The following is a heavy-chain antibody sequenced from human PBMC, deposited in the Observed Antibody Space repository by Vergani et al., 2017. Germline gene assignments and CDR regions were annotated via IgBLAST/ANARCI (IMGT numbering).Heavy chain of an antibody. D-gene: IGHD3-9*01. CDR3: ARGANVLRYFDWSPRGGMDV. CDR2: IKQDGSEK. CDR1: GFTFSSYA. Sequence: VQLVESGGGVVQPGRSLRLSCAASGFTFSSYAMHWVRQAPGKGLEWVANIKQDGSEKYYVDSVKGRFTISRDNAKNSLYLQMNSLRAEDTAVYYCARGANVLRYFDWSPRGGMDVWGQGP. J-gene: IGHJ6*02. V-gene: IGHV3-7*01.